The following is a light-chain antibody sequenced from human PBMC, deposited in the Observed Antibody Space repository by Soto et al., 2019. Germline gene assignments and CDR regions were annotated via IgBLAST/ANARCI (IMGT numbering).Light chain of an antibody. CDR3: LQHYTYPLT. CDR2: AAS. J-gene: IGKJ2*01. V-gene: IGKV1-17*01. Sequence: DIQMTQSPSSLSASVGDRVTITCRASQGIRNDLGWYQQKPGKAPKRLIYAASSLQSGVPSRFSGSGSGTEFTLTISSXXXXXXXXYYCLQHYTYPLTFGQGTKLE. CDR1: QGIRND.